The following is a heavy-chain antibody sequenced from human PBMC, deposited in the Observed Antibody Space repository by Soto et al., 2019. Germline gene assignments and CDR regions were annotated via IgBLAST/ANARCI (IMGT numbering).Heavy chain of an antibody. D-gene: IGHD2-15*01. CDR3: APHVSCSGGSCQYDAFAI. V-gene: IGHV3-23*01. CDR2: ITADGGT. CDR1: EFTVSGHA. J-gene: IGHJ3*02. Sequence: EVQVLESGGGLVQPGGSLRLSCEGSEFTVSGHAMTWIRQAPGKGPEWVSTITADGGTYYADSVKGRFAMSRDTSETTLYLQMKSLGAEDTAAYYCAPHVSCSGGSCQYDAFAIRGQGTMVTVSS.